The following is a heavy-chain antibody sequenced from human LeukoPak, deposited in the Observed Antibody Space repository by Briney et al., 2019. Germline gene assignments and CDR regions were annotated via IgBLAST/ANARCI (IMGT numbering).Heavy chain of an antibody. D-gene: IGHD6-13*01. Sequence: ASVKVSCKASGYTFTSFGITWVRQAPGQGLEWMGWISAYNGNTNYAQKLQGRVTMTTDTSTSTAYMELRSLRSDDTAVYYCARDLEGIAAPRSPKNAFDIWGQGTMVTVSS. CDR3: ARDLEGIAAPRSPKNAFDI. CDR2: ISAYNGNT. J-gene: IGHJ3*02. CDR1: GYTFTSFG. V-gene: IGHV1-18*01.